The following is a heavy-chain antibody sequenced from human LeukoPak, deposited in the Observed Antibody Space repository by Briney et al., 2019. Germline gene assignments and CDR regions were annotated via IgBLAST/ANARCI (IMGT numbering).Heavy chain of an antibody. CDR2: ISSSSSYI. D-gene: IGHD5-24*01. V-gene: IGHV3-21*01. CDR1: GFTFSSYS. Sequence: KPGGSLRLSCAASGFTFSSYSMNWVRQAPGKGLEWVSSISSSSSYIYYADSVKGRFTISRDNAKNSLYLQMDSLRAEDTAVYYCARSKGHDAASRWGQGTLVTVSS. J-gene: IGHJ4*02. CDR3: ARSKGHDAASR.